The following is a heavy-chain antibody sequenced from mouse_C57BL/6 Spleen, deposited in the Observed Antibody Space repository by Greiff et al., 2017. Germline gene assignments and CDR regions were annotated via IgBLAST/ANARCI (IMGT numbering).Heavy chain of an antibody. D-gene: IGHD6-2*01. Sequence: QVQLQQPGAELVKPGASVKLSCKASGYTFTSYWMHWVKQRPGQGREWIGMIHPNIGSTNYNEKFKSKATLTVDKSSSTAYMQLSSLTSEDSAVYYCARWGSLYYFDYWGQGTTLTVSS. V-gene: IGHV1-64*01. J-gene: IGHJ2*01. CDR3: ARWGSLYYFDY. CDR2: IHPNIGST. CDR1: GYTFTSYW.